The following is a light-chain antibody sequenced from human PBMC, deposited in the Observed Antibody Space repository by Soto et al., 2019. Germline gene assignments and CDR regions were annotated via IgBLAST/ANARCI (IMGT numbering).Light chain of an antibody. J-gene: IGKJ3*01. CDR1: QGISNY. V-gene: IGKV1-27*01. CDR3: QKYNSVPL. Sequence: DIQMTQSPSSLSASVGARVTITCRASQGISNYIAWYQQKPGKAPKLLISAASTLQSGVPSRFSGSGSGTDFTLTSSSLQPEDVATYSCQKYNSVPLFGPGTKVDIK. CDR2: AAS.